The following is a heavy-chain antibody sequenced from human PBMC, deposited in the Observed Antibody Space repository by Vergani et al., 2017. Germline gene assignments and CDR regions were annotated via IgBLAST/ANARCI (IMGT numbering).Heavy chain of an antibody. CDR1: GFTSSYYG. D-gene: IGHD1-1*01. V-gene: IGHV3-30*18. CDR2: ISYDGTQK. CDR3: AKGGWNYWFDS. J-gene: IGHJ5*01. Sequence: QVHLVESGGGVVQPGRSLRLSCVVSGFTSSYYGMHWVRQAPGKGLGWVAVISYDGTQKYYADSVKGRFTISRDNSKSTLYLQMNSLRAEDTAIYYCAKGGWNYWFDSWGQGALVIVS.